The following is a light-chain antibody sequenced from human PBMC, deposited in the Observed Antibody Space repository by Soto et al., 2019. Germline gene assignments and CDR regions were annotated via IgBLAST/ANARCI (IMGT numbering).Light chain of an antibody. J-gene: IGKJ4*01. CDR3: MQGTYRPPT. V-gene: IGKV2-30*01. Sequence: DVVVTQSPLSLPVTLGQPASISCRSSQGLVYGDGHTYLHWFQQRPGQSPRRLIYKVSNRDSGVPDRFSGSGSGTNFTLKISWVEAEDVGVYYCMQGTYRPPTFGGGTKVEIK. CDR2: KVS. CDR1: QGLVYGDGHTY.